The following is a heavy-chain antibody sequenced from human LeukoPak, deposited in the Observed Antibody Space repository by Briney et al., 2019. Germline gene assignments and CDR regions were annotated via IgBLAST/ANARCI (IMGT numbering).Heavy chain of an antibody. D-gene: IGHD3-3*01. CDR1: GGSFSGHY. J-gene: IGHJ4*02. Sequence: SETLSLTCAVYGGSFSGHYWSWIRQPPGKGLKWIAEIKHSGSINYNPSLESRVTMSVVPSKNHFSLKLSYVTAADRAVYYCASGQYYDLWSGYYVDWGQGTLVTVSA. V-gene: IGHV4-34*01. CDR2: IKHSGSI. CDR3: ASGQYYDLWSGYYVD.